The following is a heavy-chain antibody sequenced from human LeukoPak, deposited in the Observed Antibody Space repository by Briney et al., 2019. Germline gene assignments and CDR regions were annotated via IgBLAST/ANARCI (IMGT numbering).Heavy chain of an antibody. CDR3: AASGYDLDWYFDL. V-gene: IGHV3-23*01. CDR1: GFTFSSYA. J-gene: IGHJ2*01. D-gene: IGHD5-12*01. CDR2: ISDSGGST. Sequence: GSLRLSCAASGFTFSSYAMSWVRQAPGKGLEWVSAISDSGGSTYYADSVKGRFTISRDYATNSLYLQMNSLRAEDTAVYYCAASGYDLDWYFDLWGRGTLVTVSS.